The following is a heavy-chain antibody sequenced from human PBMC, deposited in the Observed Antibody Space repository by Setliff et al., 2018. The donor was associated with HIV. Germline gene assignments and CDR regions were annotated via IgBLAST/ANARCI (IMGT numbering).Heavy chain of an antibody. D-gene: IGHD3-10*01. CDR2: IKDTGAT. CDR3: ARLSGGMVPNY. J-gene: IGHJ4*02. CDR1: GASISGINYY. Sequence: SETLSLTCSVSGASISGINYYWTWIRQPAGKGLEWLGHIKDTGATNYSPSLKSRVTMSIDTSNKQFSLKLSSVTAADTAVYYCARLSGGMVPNYWGQGTLVTVSS. V-gene: IGHV4-61*09.